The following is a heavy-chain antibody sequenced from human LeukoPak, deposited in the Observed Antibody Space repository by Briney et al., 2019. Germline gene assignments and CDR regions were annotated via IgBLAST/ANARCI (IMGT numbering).Heavy chain of an antibody. J-gene: IGHJ5*02. CDR1: GYTFSSYG. CDR2: INTYSGNT. V-gene: IGHV1-18*01. Sequence: WASVKVSCKASGYTFSSYGISWVRQAPGQGLEWMGRINTYSGNTDYGEKSQGRVTMTTDTAASTVYMELESLRSDDTAVYYCARDTPDRSWFGPWGQGTLVTVSS. CDR3: ARDTPDRSWFGP.